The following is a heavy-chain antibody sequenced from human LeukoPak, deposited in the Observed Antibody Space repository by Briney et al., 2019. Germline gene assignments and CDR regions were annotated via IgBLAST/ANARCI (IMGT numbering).Heavy chain of an antibody. CDR2: ISYDGSTK. J-gene: IGHJ4*02. CDR1: GFTFSSYA. Sequence: GGSLRLSCAASGFTFSSYAMHWVRQAPGKGLEWVTVISYDGSTKYYADSVKGRITISRDNSKNTLYMQMSSLRAEDTAVYYCARGSLGYCDSTSCYTQFDYWGQETLVTVSS. D-gene: IGHD2-2*02. V-gene: IGHV3-30*04. CDR3: ARGSLGYCDSTSCYTQFDY.